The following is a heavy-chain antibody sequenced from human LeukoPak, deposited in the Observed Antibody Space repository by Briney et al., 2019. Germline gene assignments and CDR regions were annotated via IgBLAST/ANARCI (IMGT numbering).Heavy chain of an antibody. D-gene: IGHD3-16*01. V-gene: IGHV4-4*07. CDR2: IYTSGST. CDR1: GGSISSYY. J-gene: IGHJ6*02. CDR3: ARDRGPFGVPGEQYYYGMDV. Sequence: SETLSLTCTVSGGSISSYYWSWIRQPAGKGLEWIGRIYTSGSTNYNPSLKSRVTMSVDTSKNQFSLKLSSVTAADTAVYYCARDRGPFGVPGEQYYYGMDVWGQGTTVTVSS.